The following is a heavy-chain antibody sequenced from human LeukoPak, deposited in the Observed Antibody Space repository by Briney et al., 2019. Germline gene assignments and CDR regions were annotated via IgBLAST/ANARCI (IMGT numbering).Heavy chain of an antibody. CDR1: GGSISSSSYY. V-gene: IGHV4-39*07. D-gene: IGHD6-19*01. Sequence: SETLSLTCTVSGGSISSSSYYWGWIRQPPGKGLEWIGYIYYSGRTYYNPSLKSRVTISVDTSKNQFSLKLSSVTAADTAVYYCARALIAVAGNWFDSWGQGTLVTVSS. CDR2: IYYSGRT. CDR3: ARALIAVAGNWFDS. J-gene: IGHJ5*01.